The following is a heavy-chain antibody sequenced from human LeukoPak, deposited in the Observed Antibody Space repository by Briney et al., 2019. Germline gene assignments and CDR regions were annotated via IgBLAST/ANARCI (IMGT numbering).Heavy chain of an antibody. CDR3: ARDSYDILTGHGGSAFDI. CDR1: GFTFSSYA. CDR2: ISYDGSNK. Sequence: GRSLRLSRAASGFTFSSYAMHWVRQAPGKGLEWVAVISYDGSNKYYADSVKGRFTISRDNSKNTLYLQMNSLRAEDTAAYYCARDSYDILTGHGGSAFDIWGQGTMVTVSS. V-gene: IGHV3-30-3*01. D-gene: IGHD3-9*01. J-gene: IGHJ3*02.